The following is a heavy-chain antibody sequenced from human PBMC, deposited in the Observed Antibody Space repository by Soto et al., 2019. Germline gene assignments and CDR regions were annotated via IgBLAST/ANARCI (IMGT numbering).Heavy chain of an antibody. D-gene: IGHD3-10*01. J-gene: IGHJ4*02. V-gene: IGHV1-69*01. CDR2: IIPIFGTP. CDR3: ARDRDYYGSGNYYNRIDF. CDR1: GGIFNTYA. Sequence: QVQLVQSGPEVKEPGSSVKLTCKVSGGIFNTYAISWLRQAPGQGLEWMGGIIPIFGTPNYAQRFQGRVTITADXXXSXXXXXXXXXXXXDTAVYYCARDRDYYGSGNYYNRIDFWGQGTLVSVSS.